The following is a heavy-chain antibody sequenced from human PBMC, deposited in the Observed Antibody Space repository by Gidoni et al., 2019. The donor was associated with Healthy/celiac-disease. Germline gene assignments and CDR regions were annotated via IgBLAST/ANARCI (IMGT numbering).Heavy chain of an antibody. D-gene: IGHD3-10*01. CDR3: ASGITMVRGPRGNWFDP. CDR2: INHSGST. CDR1: SFSGHS. V-gene: IGHV4-34*01. J-gene: IGHJ5*02. Sequence: SFSGHSWGWIRQPPGKGLEGIGEINHSGSTNYNPSLKSRVTISVDTSKNQFSLKLSSVTAADTAVYYCASGITMVRGPRGNWFDPWGQGTLVTVSS.